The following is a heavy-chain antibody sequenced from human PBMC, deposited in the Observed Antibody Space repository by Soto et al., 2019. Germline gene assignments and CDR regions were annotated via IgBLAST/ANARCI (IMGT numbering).Heavy chain of an antibody. J-gene: IGHJ6*03. V-gene: IGHV1-69*08. Sequence: QVQLVQSGAEVKKPGSSVKVSCKASGGTFSSYTISWVRQAPGQGLEWMGRIIPILGIANYAQKFQGRVTITADKSTSTAYMELSSLRSEDTAVYDCARDHYTAADTYYYDYMDVWGKGTTVTVSS. CDR1: GGTFSSYT. D-gene: IGHD5-18*01. CDR3: ARDHYTAADTYYYDYMDV. CDR2: IIPILGIA.